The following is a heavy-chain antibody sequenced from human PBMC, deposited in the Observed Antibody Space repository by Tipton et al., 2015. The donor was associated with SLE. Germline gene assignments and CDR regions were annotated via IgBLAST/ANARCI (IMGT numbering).Heavy chain of an antibody. D-gene: IGHD6-19*01. J-gene: IGHJ4*02. CDR3: AREEGIAVAGADY. CDR1: GGSFSGYY. V-gene: IGHV4-34*01. CDR2: INDSGST. Sequence: TLSLTCAVYGGSFSGYYWTLIRQPPGKGLEWIGDINDSGSTNYNPSLRSRVTISADVSKNQFSLNLTSVTAADTAVYYCAREEGIAVAGADYWGQGTLVTVSS.